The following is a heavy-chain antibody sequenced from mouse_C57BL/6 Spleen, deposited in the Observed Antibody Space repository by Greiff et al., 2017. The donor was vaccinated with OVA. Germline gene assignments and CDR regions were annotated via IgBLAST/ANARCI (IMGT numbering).Heavy chain of an antibody. CDR1: GYTFTSYW. CDR3: ASYYGSSYADY. Sequence: VQLQQPGAELVKPGASVKLSCKASGYTFTSYWMQWVKQRPGQGLEWIGEIDPSDSYTNYNQKFKGKATLTVDTSSSTAYMQLSSLTSEDSAVYYCASYYGSSYADYWGQGTSVTVSS. CDR2: IDPSDSYT. J-gene: IGHJ4*01. D-gene: IGHD1-1*01. V-gene: IGHV1-50*01.